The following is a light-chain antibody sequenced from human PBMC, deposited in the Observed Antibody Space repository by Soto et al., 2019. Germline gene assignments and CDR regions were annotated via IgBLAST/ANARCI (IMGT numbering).Light chain of an antibody. Sequence: DVVMTQSPLSLPVTLGQPASISCRSSRSLVYXXXXXXLNWFQQRPGQSPRRLIYKVSNRDSXVXXXXXXXXXXXXXXXXISRVEAEDVGVYYCMQGTHWPPWTFGQGTKVEIK. V-gene: IGKV2-30*01. CDR3: MQGTHWPPWT. CDR1: RSLVYXXXXXX. CDR2: KVS. J-gene: IGKJ1*01.